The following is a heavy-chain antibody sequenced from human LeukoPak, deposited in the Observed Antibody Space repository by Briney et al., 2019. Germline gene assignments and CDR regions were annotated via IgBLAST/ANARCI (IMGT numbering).Heavy chain of an antibody. D-gene: IGHD4-11*01. CDR1: GFTFSSYA. Sequence: GGSLRLSCAASGFTFSSYAMSWVRQAPGKGLEWVSAISGSGGSTYYADSVKGRFTISRDNSKNTLYLQMNSLRAEDTAVYYCARAISYTNYGMDVWGQGTTVTVSS. V-gene: IGHV3-23*01. CDR2: ISGSGGST. J-gene: IGHJ6*02. CDR3: ARAISYTNYGMDV.